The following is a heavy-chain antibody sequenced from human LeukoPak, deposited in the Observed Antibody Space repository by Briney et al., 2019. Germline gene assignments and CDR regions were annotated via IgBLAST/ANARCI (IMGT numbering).Heavy chain of an antibody. Sequence: ASVKVSCKASGGTFSSYAISWVRQAPGQGLEWMGRIIPIFGTANYVQKFQGRVTITTDESTSTAYMELSSLRSEDTAVYYYARVGDDYGDYAYWGQGTLVTVSS. V-gene: IGHV1-69*05. J-gene: IGHJ4*02. D-gene: IGHD4-17*01. CDR3: ARVGDDYGDYAY. CDR2: IIPIFGTA. CDR1: GGTFSSYA.